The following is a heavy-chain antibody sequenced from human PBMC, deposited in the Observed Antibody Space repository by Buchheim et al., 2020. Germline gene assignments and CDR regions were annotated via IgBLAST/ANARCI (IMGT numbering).Heavy chain of an antibody. Sequence: EVQLVESGGGLVQPGGSLRLSCAASGFTFSSYEMNWVRQAPGKGLEWVSYISSSGSTIYYADSVKGRFTISSDNAKNSLYLQMNSLRAEDTAVYYCARDSTVTYYYYGMDVWGQGTT. V-gene: IGHV3-48*03. CDR3: ARDSTVTYYYYGMDV. CDR1: GFTFSSYE. J-gene: IGHJ6*02. D-gene: IGHD4-11*01. CDR2: ISSSGSTI.